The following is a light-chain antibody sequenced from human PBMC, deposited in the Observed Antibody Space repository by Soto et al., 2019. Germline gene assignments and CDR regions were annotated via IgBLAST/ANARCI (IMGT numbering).Light chain of an antibody. V-gene: IGKV3-20*01. CDR2: GAS. J-gene: IGKJ3*01. Sequence: EIVLTQSPGTLSLSPGERATLSCRASQSVSSSYLAWYQQKPGQAPRLLIYGASSRATGIPDRFSGSGSGTDFTLTISRLEPEDFAVYYCQQYNNWPRVTFGPGTKVDIK. CDR1: QSVSSSY. CDR3: QQYNNWPRVT.